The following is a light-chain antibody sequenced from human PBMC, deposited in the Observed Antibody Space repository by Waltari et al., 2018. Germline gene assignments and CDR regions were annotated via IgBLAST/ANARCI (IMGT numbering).Light chain of an antibody. J-gene: IGLJ1*01. CDR3: YSSDSTGLRV. CDR2: EDT. CDR1: ELTRKY. V-gene: IGLV3-10*01. Sequence: SYELTQTPSVSVSPGQTARNTCSGHELTRKYAYWFQQKSGQAPRLVIYEDTKRPSGIPERFSGSSSGTVATLTITGAQVDDEADYYCYSSDSTGLRVFGGGTTVVVL.